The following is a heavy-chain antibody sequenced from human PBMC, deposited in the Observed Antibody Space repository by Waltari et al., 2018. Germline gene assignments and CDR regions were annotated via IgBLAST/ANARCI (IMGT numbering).Heavy chain of an antibody. V-gene: IGHV3-30*03. Sequence: HVQLVQSGGGVVQPGGSLRLSCAGSGFMFSTNRVPWVRPAPGKGLEWFAVVSDEAKDKYYADSVKGRTTIARDNSKNTLYLRMDSLRADDTAVYYCARETLTSTYKYYYGMDVWGQGTTVTVSS. CDR2: VSDEAKDK. J-gene: IGHJ6*02. CDR3: ARETLTSTYKYYYGMDV. D-gene: IGHD3-16*01. CDR1: GFMFSTNR.